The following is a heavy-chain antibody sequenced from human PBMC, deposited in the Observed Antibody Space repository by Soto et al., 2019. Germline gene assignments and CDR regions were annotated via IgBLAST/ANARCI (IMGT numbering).Heavy chain of an antibody. V-gene: IGHV3-NL1*01. CDR2: IYSSGST. J-gene: IGHJ3*01. CDR3: ATRPLLPGAP. CDR1: GFTFSDYA. D-gene: IGHD3-22*01. Sequence: VQLVESGGGVVQPGRSLRLSCAASGFTFSDYAMHWVRQAPGKGLEWVSLIYSSGSTSYADSVKGRFTISRDNSKNTLYLQMSSLRAEDTAVYYCATRPLLPGAPWGQGTMVTVSS.